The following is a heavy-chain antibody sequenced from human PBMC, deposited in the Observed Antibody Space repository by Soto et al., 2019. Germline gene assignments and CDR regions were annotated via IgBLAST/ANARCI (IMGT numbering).Heavy chain of an antibody. Sequence: GSLRLSCAASGFTFSSYGMHWVRQAPGKGLEWVAVISYDGSNKYYADSVKGRFTISRDNSKNTLYLQMNSLRAEDTAVYYCARDNWNWFDPWGQGTLVTVSS. CDR3: ARDNWNWFDP. J-gene: IGHJ5*02. CDR1: GFTFSSYG. CDR2: ISYDGSNK. V-gene: IGHV3-30*19. D-gene: IGHD1-20*01.